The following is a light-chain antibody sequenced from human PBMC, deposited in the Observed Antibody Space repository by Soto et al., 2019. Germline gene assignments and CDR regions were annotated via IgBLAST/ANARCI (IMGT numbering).Light chain of an antibody. Sequence: QLTQSPSYLSASVGNRFIITCRASHSVSRSLNSYQQKAGQAPKLLIYAASTLHSGVPSRFSGSGSATEFTLTISSLKPQDFANYYCQQNAITPTWTFGHGTKVDIK. CDR2: AAS. CDR1: HSVSRS. V-gene: IGKV1-39*01. CDR3: QQNAITPTWT. J-gene: IGKJ1*01.